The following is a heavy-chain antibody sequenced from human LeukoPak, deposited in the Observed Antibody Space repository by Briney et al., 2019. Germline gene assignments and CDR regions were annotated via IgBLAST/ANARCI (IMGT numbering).Heavy chain of an antibody. D-gene: IGHD6-19*01. V-gene: IGHV1-18*01. CDR3: AADGGSGWPPGAFDI. J-gene: IGHJ3*02. CDR2: ISAYNGNT. Sequence: ASVKVSCKASGYTFTSYGISWVRQAPGQGLEWMGWISAYNGNTNYAQKLQGRVTMTTDTSTSTAYMELRSLRSDDTAVYYCAADGGSGWPPGAFDIWAKGQWSPSLQ. CDR1: GYTFTSYG.